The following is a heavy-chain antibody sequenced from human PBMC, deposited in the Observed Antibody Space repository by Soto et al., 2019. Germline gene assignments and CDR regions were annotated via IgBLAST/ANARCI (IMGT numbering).Heavy chain of an antibody. Sequence: GESLKISCKGSGYSFTSYWIGWVRQMPGKGLEWMGIIYPGGSDTRYSPPFQGQVTISADKSISTAYLQWSSLKASDTAMYYCARAIGYCSGGSCYTPDYYYYGMDVWGQGTTVTVSS. CDR1: GYSFTSYW. CDR2: IYPGGSDT. V-gene: IGHV5-51*01. CDR3: ARAIGYCSGGSCYTPDYYYYGMDV. D-gene: IGHD2-15*01. J-gene: IGHJ6*02.